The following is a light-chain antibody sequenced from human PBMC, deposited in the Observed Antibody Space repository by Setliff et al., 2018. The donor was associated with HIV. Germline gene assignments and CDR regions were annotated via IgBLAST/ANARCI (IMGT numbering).Light chain of an antibody. V-gene: IGLV3-21*04. CDR2: YDS. CDR3: QVWDSSSDPPCV. Sequence: SYELTQPTSVSVAPGKTARITCGGDNIGSKSVHWYQQRPGQAPVVVIYYDSDRPSGIPERFSGSNSGNTATLTISRVEAGDEADYYCQVWDSSSDPPCVFATGTKVTV. CDR1: NIGSKS. J-gene: IGLJ1*01.